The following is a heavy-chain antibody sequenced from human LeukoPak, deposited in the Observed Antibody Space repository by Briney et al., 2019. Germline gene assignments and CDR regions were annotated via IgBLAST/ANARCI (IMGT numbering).Heavy chain of an antibody. D-gene: IGHD6-6*01. V-gene: IGHV1-2*02. Sequence: PEASVKVSCKASQYTFTGYYMHWVRQAPGQGLEWMGWINPNSGDTNYAQKFQGRVTMTRDTSISTAYMELSRLRSDDTAVYYCARTRSSSSYDAFDIWGQGTMVTVSS. CDR1: QYTFTGYY. CDR2: INPNSGDT. J-gene: IGHJ3*02. CDR3: ARTRSSSSYDAFDI.